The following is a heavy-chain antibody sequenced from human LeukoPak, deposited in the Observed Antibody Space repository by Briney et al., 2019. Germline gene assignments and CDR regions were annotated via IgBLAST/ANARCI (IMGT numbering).Heavy chain of an antibody. Sequence: PSETLSLTCAVYGGSFSGYYWSWIRQPPGKGLEWIGEINHSGSTNYNPSLKSRVTISVDTSKNQFSLQLNSVTPEDTAVYYCARAPVANEYSSGWGFDYWGQGTLVTVSS. V-gene: IGHV4-34*01. CDR3: ARAPVANEYSSGWGFDY. J-gene: IGHJ4*02. CDR2: INHSGST. D-gene: IGHD6-19*01. CDR1: GGSFSGYY.